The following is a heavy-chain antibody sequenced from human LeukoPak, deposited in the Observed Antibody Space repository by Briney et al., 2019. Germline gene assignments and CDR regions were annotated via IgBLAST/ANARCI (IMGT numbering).Heavy chain of an antibody. CDR2: INAGNGNT. Sequence: ASVKVSCKASGYTFTSYAMHWVRQAPGRRLEWMGWINAGNGNTKYSQKFQGRVTITRDTSASTAYMELSSLRSEDTAVYYCARDRGSTSPFDPWGQGTLVTVSS. CDR1: GYTFTSYA. V-gene: IGHV1-3*01. J-gene: IGHJ5*02. D-gene: IGHD2-2*01. CDR3: ARDRGSTSPFDP.